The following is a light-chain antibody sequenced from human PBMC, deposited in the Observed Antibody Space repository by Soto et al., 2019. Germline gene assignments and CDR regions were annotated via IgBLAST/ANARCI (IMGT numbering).Light chain of an antibody. CDR2: DAS. V-gene: IGKV1-5*01. CDR1: QSVLTW. J-gene: IGKJ2*01. CDR3: QQFNTFSFT. Sequence: IKMTQSPSTLSASVGDRVTMTCRASQSVLTWLAWYQQKPGQAPKLLIYDASSLESGVPSRFSGSGSGTEFTLTISSLQPDDFATYYCQQFNTFSFTFGQGTKLEIK.